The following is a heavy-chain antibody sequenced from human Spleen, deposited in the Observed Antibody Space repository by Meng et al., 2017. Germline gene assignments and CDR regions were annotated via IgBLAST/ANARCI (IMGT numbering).Heavy chain of an antibody. J-gene: IGHJ4*02. CDR2: LNPNSGGT. Sequence: ASVKVSCKASGYSFTDYYIHWVRQAPGQGLDWMGRLNPNSGGTKYSQNFQGRVTMTRDTSINTAYMELSSLRSDDTAVYYCTRTLLYDHYFDFWGQGNLVTVSS. CDR1: GYSFTDYY. V-gene: IGHV1-2*06. D-gene: IGHD2-8*01. CDR3: TRTLLYDHYFDF.